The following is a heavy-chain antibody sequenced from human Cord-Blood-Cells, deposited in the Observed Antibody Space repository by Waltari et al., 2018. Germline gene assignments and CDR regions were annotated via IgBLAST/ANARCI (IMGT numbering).Heavy chain of an antibody. D-gene: IGHD3-10*01. CDR3: AEGRFGGQYFDY. CDR1: GFTFSSYA. Sequence: EVQLLESGGGLVQPGGSLILSCAASGFTFSSYAMSWVRQAPGKGLEWVSAISGSGGSTYYTDSVKGRFTISRDNSKNTLYLQMNSLRAEDTAVYYCAEGRFGGQYFDYWGQGTLVTVSS. CDR2: ISGSGGST. J-gene: IGHJ4*02. V-gene: IGHV3-23*01.